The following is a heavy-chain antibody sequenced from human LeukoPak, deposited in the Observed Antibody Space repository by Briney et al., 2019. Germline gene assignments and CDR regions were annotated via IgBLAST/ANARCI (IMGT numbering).Heavy chain of an antibody. V-gene: IGHV3-7*01. CDR1: GFAFSSYW. CDR3: ARSLWPEDY. J-gene: IGHJ4*02. Sequence: GGSLRLSCEAFGFAFSSYWASWVRQAPGKGPEWVANINQDGNSQNYVDSVRGRFTISKDNAKNSVYLQMNSLRAEDTAVYYCARSLWPEDYWGQGILVTVSS. CDR2: INQDGNSQ. D-gene: IGHD2-21*01.